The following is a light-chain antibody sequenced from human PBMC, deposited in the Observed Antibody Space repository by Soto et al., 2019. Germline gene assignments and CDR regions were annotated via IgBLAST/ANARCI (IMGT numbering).Light chain of an antibody. Sequence: QSALTQPASVPGSLGQSITISCTGTSSDIGGYNYVSWYQHHPGKAPKLMIYDVTNRPSGVSSRFSGSKSGNRASLTISGLLAEDEADYYCSSYISSSTLDFVFGTGTKVTVL. CDR1: SSDIGGYNY. CDR3: SSYISSSTLDFV. J-gene: IGLJ1*01. CDR2: DVT. V-gene: IGLV2-14*01.